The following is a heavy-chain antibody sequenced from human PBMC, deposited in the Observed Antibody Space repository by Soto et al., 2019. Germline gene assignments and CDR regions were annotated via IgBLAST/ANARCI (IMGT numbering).Heavy chain of an antibody. J-gene: IGHJ6*02. CDR1: GGTFSSYA. CDR3: AREVSVAGSSYGMDV. CDR2: IIPIFGTA. Sequence: ASVKVSCKASGGTFSSYAISWVRQAPGQGLEWMGGIIPIFGTANYAQKLQGRVTMTTDTSTSTAYMELRSLRSDDTAVYYCAREVSVAGSSYGMDVWGQGTTVTVSS. D-gene: IGHD6-19*01. V-gene: IGHV1-69*05.